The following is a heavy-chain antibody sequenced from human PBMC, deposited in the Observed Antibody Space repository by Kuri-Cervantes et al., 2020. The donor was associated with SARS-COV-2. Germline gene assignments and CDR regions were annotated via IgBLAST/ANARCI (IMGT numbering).Heavy chain of an antibody. CDR3: ARGGDYGFWFDP. D-gene: IGHD4-17*01. CDR2: IYHSGST. V-gene: IGHV4-38-2*01. Sequence: GSLRLSCAVSGYSISSGYYWGWIRQPPGKGLEWIGSIYHSGSTYYNPSLKSRVTISVDTSKNQFSLKLSSVTAADTAVYYCARGGDYGFWFDPWGQGTLVTVLL. CDR1: GYSISSGYY. J-gene: IGHJ5*02.